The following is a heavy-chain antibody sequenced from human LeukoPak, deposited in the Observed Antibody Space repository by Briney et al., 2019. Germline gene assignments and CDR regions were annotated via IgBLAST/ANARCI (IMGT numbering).Heavy chain of an antibody. Sequence: PGRSLRLSCAASGFTFHDYGMHWVRLAPEKGLEWVSGISYNSGRIGYADSVKGRFTISRDNAKNSLYLQMSSLRPEDTALYYCAKDGWSGNSDLHGDFDNWGQGTLVTVSS. CDR2: ISYNSGRI. CDR3: AKDGWSGNSDLHGDFDN. V-gene: IGHV3-9*01. J-gene: IGHJ4*02. D-gene: IGHD4-11*01. CDR1: GFTFHDYG.